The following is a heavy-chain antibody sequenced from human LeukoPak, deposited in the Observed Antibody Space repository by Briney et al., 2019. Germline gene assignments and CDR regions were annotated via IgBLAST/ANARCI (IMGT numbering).Heavy chain of an antibody. Sequence: PGGSLRLSCAASGFTFTGYWMHWVRQAPGKGLVWVSRINSDGSSTSYADSVKGRFTISRDNTKNTLYLQMNSLRAEDTALYYCAKDWGSSGWFSYYFDYWGQGTLVTVSS. J-gene: IGHJ4*02. CDR3: AKDWGSSGWFSYYFDY. CDR1: GFTFTGYW. D-gene: IGHD6-19*01. CDR2: INSDGSST. V-gene: IGHV3-74*01.